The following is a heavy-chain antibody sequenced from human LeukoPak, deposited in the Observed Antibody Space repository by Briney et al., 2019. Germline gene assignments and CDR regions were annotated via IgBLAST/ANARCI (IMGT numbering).Heavy chain of an antibody. V-gene: IGHV1-2*02. J-gene: IGHJ4*02. CDR1: GYTFTGYY. Sequence: ASVTVSCKASGYTFTGYYMHWVRQAPGQGLEWMGWINPNSGGTNYAQKFQGRVTMTRDTSISTAYMELSRLRSDDTAVYYCARDLVAVAGKAIDYWGQGTLVTVSS. D-gene: IGHD6-19*01. CDR2: INPNSGGT. CDR3: ARDLVAVAGKAIDY.